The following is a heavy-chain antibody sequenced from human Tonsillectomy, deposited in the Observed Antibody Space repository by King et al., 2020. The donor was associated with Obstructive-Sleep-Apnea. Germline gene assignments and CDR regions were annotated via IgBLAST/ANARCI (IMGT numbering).Heavy chain of an antibody. D-gene: IGHD2-21*02. CDR2: MNPNSGNT. Sequence: QVQLVESGAEVKKPGASVKVSCKASGYTFTSYDINWVRQATGQGLEWMGWMNPNSGNTGYAQKFQGRVTMTRNTSISTAYMELSSLRSEDTAVYYCARGTALVAYCGGDCYWFDYWGQGTLVTVSS. J-gene: IGHJ4*02. V-gene: IGHV1-8*01. CDR1: GYTFTSYD. CDR3: ARGTALVAYCGGDCYWFDY.